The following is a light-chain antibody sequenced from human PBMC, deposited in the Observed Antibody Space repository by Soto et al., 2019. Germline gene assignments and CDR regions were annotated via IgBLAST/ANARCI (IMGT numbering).Light chain of an antibody. CDR1: QSVTSNY. CDR3: KQHSNSPGT. Sequence: EIVLTQSPGTLSLSPGESAALSCRASQSVTSNYLVWYRQKPGQAPRLLIYAISSRAAGIPDRFNGSGSGTDFTLTITRLEPEDYAGYYCKQHSNSPGTFGQGTRVEV. CDR2: AIS. J-gene: IGKJ1*01. V-gene: IGKV3D-20*02.